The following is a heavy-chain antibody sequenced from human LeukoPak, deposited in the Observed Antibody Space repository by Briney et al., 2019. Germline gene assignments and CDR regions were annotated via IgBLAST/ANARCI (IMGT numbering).Heavy chain of an antibody. V-gene: IGHV1-69*05. CDR3: ARDRRRYYDSSGFDY. CDR2: IIPIFGTA. J-gene: IGHJ4*02. Sequence: ASVKVSCKASGGTFSSYAISWVRQAPGRGLEWMGGIIPIFGTANYAQKFQGRVTITTDESTSTAYMELSSLRSEDTAVYYCARDRRRYYDSSGFDYWGQGTLVTVSS. CDR1: GGTFSSYA. D-gene: IGHD3-22*01.